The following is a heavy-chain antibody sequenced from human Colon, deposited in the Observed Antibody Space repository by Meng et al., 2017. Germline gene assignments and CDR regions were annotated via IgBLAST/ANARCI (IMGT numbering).Heavy chain of an antibody. D-gene: IGHD5-12*01. Sequence: GESLKISCAASGFIFSDYYMGWIRQAPGKGLEWVSHISSSGSAIYYADSVKGRFTISRDNSKNTLYLQMNSLRAEDTAVFYCANGYSPDYWGQGTLVTVSS. J-gene: IGHJ4*02. V-gene: IGHV3-11*01. CDR1: GFIFSDYY. CDR3: ANGYSPDY. CDR2: ISSSGSAI.